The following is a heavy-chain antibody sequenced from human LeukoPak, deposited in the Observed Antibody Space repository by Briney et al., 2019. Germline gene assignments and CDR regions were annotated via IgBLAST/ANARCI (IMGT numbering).Heavy chain of an antibody. CDR1: GGSINSYY. D-gene: IGHD1-1*01. CDR2: IYYSGST. J-gene: IGHJ4*02. Sequence: SETLSLTCTVSGGSINSYYWSWIRQPPGKGLEWIGYIYYSGSTYYNPSLKSRVTISVDTSKNQFSLKLSSVTAADTAVYYCARGNGDYNGYWGQGTLVTVSS. CDR3: ARGNGDYNGY. V-gene: IGHV4-59*08.